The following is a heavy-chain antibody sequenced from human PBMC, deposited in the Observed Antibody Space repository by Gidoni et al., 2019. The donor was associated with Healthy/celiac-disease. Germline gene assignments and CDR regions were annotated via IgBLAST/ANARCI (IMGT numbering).Heavy chain of an antibody. V-gene: IGHV1-46*01. Sequence: QVQLVQSGAEVKKPGASVKVSCKASGYTFPSYYMHWVRQAPGQGLEWMGIINPSGGSTSYAQKFQGRVTMTRDTSTSTVYMELSSLRSEDTAVYYCAREPLGGATRGSFDYWGQGTLVTVSS. CDR3: AREPLGGATRGSFDY. CDR2: INPSGGST. D-gene: IGHD1-26*01. J-gene: IGHJ4*02. CDR1: GYTFPSYY.